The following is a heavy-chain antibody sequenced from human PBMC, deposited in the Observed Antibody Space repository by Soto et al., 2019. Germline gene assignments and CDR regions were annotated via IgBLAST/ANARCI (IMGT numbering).Heavy chain of an antibody. CDR2: IYPRDSHT. V-gene: IGHV5-51*01. Sequence: GESLKISCRGSGYIFTSYWIAWVRQMPGKGLKWMGIIYPRDSHTRYSPSFQGQVTISADKSITTAYLQWSSLKASDTAMYYCARHEVFDGTVPTDGFDIWGQGTMVTVSS. J-gene: IGHJ3*02. CDR1: GYIFTSYW. CDR3: ARHEVFDGTVPTDGFDI. D-gene: IGHD1-1*01.